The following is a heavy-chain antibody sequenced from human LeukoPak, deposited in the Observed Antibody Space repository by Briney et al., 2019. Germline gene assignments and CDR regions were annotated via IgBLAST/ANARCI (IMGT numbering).Heavy chain of an antibody. CDR2: ISSTNHYT. V-gene: IGHV3-21*01. D-gene: IGHD6-19*01. CDR3: ARGRSGWYEDF. Sequence: PGGSLRLSCAASGFTFSSYSMNWVRQAPGKGLEWVSYISSTNHYTYYADSVKGRFTISRDNAKNSLYLQMSSLRAEDTAVYYCARGRSGWYEDFWGQGTLVTVSS. CDR1: GFTFSSYS. J-gene: IGHJ4*02.